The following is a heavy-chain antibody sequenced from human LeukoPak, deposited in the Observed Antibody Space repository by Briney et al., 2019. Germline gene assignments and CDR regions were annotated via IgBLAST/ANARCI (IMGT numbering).Heavy chain of an antibody. CDR3: ARIPSNDYGDFEYFQH. V-gene: IGHV3-74*01. D-gene: IGHD4-17*01. CDR2: INRDGSST. CDR1: GFTFSSYW. Sequence: GGSLRLSCAASGFTFSSYWMHWVRQAPGKGLMWVSRINRDGSSTTYADSVKGRFTISRDNAKNTLYLQMNSLRAEDTAVYYCARIPSNDYGDFEYFQHWGQGTLVTVSS. J-gene: IGHJ1*01.